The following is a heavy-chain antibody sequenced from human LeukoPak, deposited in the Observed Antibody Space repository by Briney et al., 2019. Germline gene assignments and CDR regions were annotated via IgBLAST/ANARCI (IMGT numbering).Heavy chain of an antibody. CDR1: GFTFRNYW. CDR3: AISIQLPN. CDR2: IKQDGSEE. D-gene: IGHD1-1*01. Sequence: TGGSLRLSCAASGFTFRNYWMTWVRQAPGKGLEWVANIKQDGSEENYLDSVKGRFAISRDNTKNLLYLHMNSLRVEDTAMYYCAISIQLPNWGQGTLVTVSS. J-gene: IGHJ4*02. V-gene: IGHV3-7*03.